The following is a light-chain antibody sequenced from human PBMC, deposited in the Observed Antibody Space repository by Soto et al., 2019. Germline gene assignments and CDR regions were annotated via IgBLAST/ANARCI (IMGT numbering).Light chain of an antibody. CDR2: DVT. V-gene: IGLV2-11*01. Sequence: QSALTQPRSVSGSPGQSVTISCTGTSSDVGGYDFVSWYQQHPGKAPKLMIYDVTKRPSGVPDRFSGSKSGNTASLTISGLQTEDEADYYCSSYTSSNTLDVVFGGGTKLTVL. CDR3: SSYTSSNTLDVV. J-gene: IGLJ2*01. CDR1: SSDVGGYDF.